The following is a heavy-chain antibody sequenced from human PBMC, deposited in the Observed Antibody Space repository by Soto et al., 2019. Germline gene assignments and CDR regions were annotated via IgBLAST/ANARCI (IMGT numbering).Heavy chain of an antibody. Sequence: PGGSLRLSCAASGFTFSDYYMSWIRQAPGKGLEWVSYISSSGSTIYYADSVKGRFTISRDNSKNTLYLQMNSLRAEDTAVYYCARDLTGYYMAYYYYGMDVWGQGTTVTVSS. V-gene: IGHV3-11*04. CDR1: GFTFSDYY. J-gene: IGHJ6*02. D-gene: IGHD3-9*01. CDR2: ISSSGSTI. CDR3: ARDLTGYYMAYYYYGMDV.